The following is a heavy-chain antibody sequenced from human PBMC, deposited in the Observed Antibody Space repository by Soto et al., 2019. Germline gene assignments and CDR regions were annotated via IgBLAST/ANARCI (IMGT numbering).Heavy chain of an antibody. CDR1: GFTFSSYA. Sequence: PGGSLRLSCAASGFTFSSYAMSWVRQAPGKGLEWVSAISGSGISTYYTDSVKGRFTISRDNSKNTVFLQMDSLRDEDTAVYYCVKPPVITASYYYYDMDVWGQGTTVTVSS. V-gene: IGHV3-23*01. D-gene: IGHD4-4*01. CDR2: ISGSGIST. J-gene: IGHJ6*02. CDR3: VKPPVITASYYYYDMDV.